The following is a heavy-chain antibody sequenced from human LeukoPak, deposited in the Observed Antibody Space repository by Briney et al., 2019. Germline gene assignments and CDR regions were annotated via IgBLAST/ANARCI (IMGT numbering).Heavy chain of an antibody. D-gene: IGHD3-10*01. Sequence: ASVTVSCKASGYTFIAYYLHWVRQAPGQGLEWVGWINPNNGSTNYAQKFQGRVIITRDTSISTAYMELSRLKSDDTAVYYCPSGRFGPGRLNWFDLWGRGTVVSVSS. J-gene: IGHJ5*02. CDR1: GYTFIAYY. CDR2: INPNNGST. V-gene: IGHV1-2*02. CDR3: PSGRFGPGRLNWFDL.